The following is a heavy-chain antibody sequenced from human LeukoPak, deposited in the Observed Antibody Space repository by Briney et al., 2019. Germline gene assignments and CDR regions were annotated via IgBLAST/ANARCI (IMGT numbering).Heavy chain of an antibody. CDR1: GFTFSSYA. CDR3: ARDFNDSSGLAY. CDR2: ISYDGSNK. Sequence: GGSLRLSCAPSGFTFSSYAMHWVRQAPGKGLEWVAVISYDGSNKYYADSVKGRFTISRDNSKNTLYLQMNSLRAEDTAVYYCARDFNDSSGLAYWGQGTLVSVSS. J-gene: IGHJ4*02. D-gene: IGHD3-22*01. V-gene: IGHV3-30-3*01.